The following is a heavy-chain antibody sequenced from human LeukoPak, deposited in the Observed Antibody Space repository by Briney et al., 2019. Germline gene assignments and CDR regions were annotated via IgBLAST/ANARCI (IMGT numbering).Heavy chain of an antibody. J-gene: IGHJ4*02. CDR3: ARGRYSSGWIDY. Sequence: SETLPLTCTVSGGSISSYYWSWIRQPAGKGLEWIGRIYTSGSTNYNPSLKSRVTMSVDTSKNQFSLKLSSVTAADTAVYYCARGRYSSGWIDYWGQGTLVTVSS. CDR2: IYTSGST. CDR1: GGSISSYY. D-gene: IGHD6-19*01. V-gene: IGHV4-4*07.